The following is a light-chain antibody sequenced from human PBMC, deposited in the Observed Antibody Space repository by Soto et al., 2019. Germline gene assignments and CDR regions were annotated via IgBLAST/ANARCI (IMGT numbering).Light chain of an antibody. Sequence: DIQMTQSPSNLSASVGDRVTITCRASQSISSWLAWNQQKPGKAPKLLIYDASSLESGVPSRFSGSGSGTEFTLTISSLQPDDFATYYCQQYNSYWTFGQGTKVEIK. J-gene: IGKJ1*01. CDR3: QQYNSYWT. V-gene: IGKV1-5*01. CDR2: DAS. CDR1: QSISSW.